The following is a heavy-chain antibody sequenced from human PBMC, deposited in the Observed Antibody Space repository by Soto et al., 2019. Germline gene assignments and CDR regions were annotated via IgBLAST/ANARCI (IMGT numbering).Heavy chain of an antibody. J-gene: IGHJ5*02. V-gene: IGHV4-34*01. D-gene: IGHD3-10*01. CDR3: ARYSFRGFGELLYRNNWLDP. Sequence: PSETLSLTCAVYGGSFSGYYWTWIRQPPGTGLEWIGEINHSGSTNYNPSLKSRVTISVDTSKNQFSLKLSSVTAADTAVYYCARYSFRGFGELLYRNNWLDPWGQGTLVTVSS. CDR2: INHSGST. CDR1: GGSFSGYY.